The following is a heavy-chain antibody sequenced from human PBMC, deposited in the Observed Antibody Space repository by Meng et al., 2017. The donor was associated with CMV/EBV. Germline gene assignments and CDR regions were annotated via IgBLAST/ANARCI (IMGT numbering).Heavy chain of an antibody. V-gene: IGHV3-23*03. CDR3: AKDLSFGYSSGVFDP. CDR2: IDTGATRT. J-gene: IGHJ5*02. Sequence: GESLKISCAASRFSFSNFAMTWVRQAPGKGLEWVSVIDTGATRTYYADSVKGRFIVTREDFKNTLFLQMNSLRAEDTAVYYCAKDLSFGYSSGVFDPWGQGTLVTVSS. CDR1: RFSFSNFA. D-gene: IGHD5-18*01.